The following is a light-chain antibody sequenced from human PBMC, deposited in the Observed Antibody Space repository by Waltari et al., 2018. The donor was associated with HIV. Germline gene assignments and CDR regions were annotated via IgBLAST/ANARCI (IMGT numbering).Light chain of an antibody. CDR3: SSYAGSSMSYA. Sequence: QSALTQPPSASGSPGQSVSISCTGASSDVGAFTYVSWYQQHPGNAPKLLIYDVTKRPSGVPDRFSGSKSGNTASLTVSGLQAEDEAHYYCSSYAGSSMSYAFGTGTKVTVL. V-gene: IGLV2-8*01. J-gene: IGLJ1*01. CDR1: SSDVGAFTY. CDR2: DVT.